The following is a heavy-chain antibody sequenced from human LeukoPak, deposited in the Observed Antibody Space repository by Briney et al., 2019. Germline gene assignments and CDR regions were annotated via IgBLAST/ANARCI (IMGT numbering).Heavy chain of an antibody. J-gene: IGHJ3*02. CDR2: FYTSGST. CDR1: GGSISSYY. Sequence: SETLSLTCTVSGGSISSYYWSWIRQPAGRGLEWIGRFYTSGSTNYNPSLKSRVTMSVDTSKNQFSLKLSSVTAADTAVYYCARDTAMGFNAFDIWGQGTMVTVSS. D-gene: IGHD5-18*01. CDR3: ARDTAMGFNAFDI. V-gene: IGHV4-4*07.